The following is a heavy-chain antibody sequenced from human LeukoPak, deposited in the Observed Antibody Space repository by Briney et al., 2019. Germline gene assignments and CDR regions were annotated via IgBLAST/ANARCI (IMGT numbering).Heavy chain of an antibody. Sequence: ASVKVSCKASGGTFSSYAISWVRQAPGQGLEWMGRIIPILGIANYAQKFQGRVTITADKSTSTAYMELSSLRSEDTAVYYCARGGYSSSSEDYWGQGTLVTVSS. CDR1: GGTFSSYA. J-gene: IGHJ4*02. D-gene: IGHD6-13*01. CDR3: ARGGYSSSSEDY. V-gene: IGHV1-69*04. CDR2: IIPILGIA.